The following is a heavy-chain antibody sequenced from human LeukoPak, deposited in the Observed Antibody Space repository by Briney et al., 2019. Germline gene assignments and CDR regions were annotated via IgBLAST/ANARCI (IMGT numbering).Heavy chain of an antibody. Sequence: PGGSLRLSCTASGFTFGDYAMSWVRQAPGKGLEWVGFIRSKAYGGTTEYAASVKGRFTISRDDSKSIAYLQMNSLKTEDTAVYYCTRGVYCGGDCYFFDYWGQGTLVTVSS. V-gene: IGHV3-49*04. D-gene: IGHD2-21*02. J-gene: IGHJ4*02. CDR2: IRSKAYGGTT. CDR1: GFTFGDYA. CDR3: TRGVYCGGDCYFFDY.